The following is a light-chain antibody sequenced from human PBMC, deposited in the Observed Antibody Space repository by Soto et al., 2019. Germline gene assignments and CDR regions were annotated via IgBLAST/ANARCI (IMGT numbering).Light chain of an antibody. CDR3: QQTYSTPRT. Sequence: DIQMTQSPSSLSASVGDRVTITCRASQTISSYLNWYQQKPGKAPDLLIYAASSLQSGVPSRFSGSESGTDFTLHSSSLQPEDLSIYYCQQTYSTPRTFGQGTKVEI. CDR1: QTISSY. V-gene: IGKV1-39*01. CDR2: AAS. J-gene: IGKJ1*01.